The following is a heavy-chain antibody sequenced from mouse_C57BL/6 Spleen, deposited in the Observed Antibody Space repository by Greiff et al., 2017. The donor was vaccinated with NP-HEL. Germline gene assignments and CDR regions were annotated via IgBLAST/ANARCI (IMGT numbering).Heavy chain of an antibody. V-gene: IGHV1-69*01. D-gene: IGHD1-1*01. CDR3: ARGGIYYYGSSSDWYFDV. CDR1: GYTFTSYW. CDR2: IDPSDSYT. Sequence: QVQLQQPGAELVMPGASVKLSCKASGYTFTSYWMHWVKQRPGQGLEWIGEIDPSDSYTNYIQKFKGKSTLTVDKSSSTAYMQLSSLTSEDSAVYYCARGGIYYYGSSSDWYFDVWGTGTTVTVSS. J-gene: IGHJ1*03.